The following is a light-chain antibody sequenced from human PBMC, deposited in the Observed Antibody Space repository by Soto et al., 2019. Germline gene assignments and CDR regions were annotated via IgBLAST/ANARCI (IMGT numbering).Light chain of an antibody. CDR1: QSVSNNY. Sequence: ELVLTQSPGSLSLSPCERATLSCRASQSVSNNYLAWYQQKPGQAPRLLIYGASNRATGIPDRFSGSGSGTDFTLTISSLQPDDFATYYCQQYNGYPWTFGQGTKVDIK. CDR3: QQYNGYPWT. V-gene: IGKV3-20*01. CDR2: GAS. J-gene: IGKJ1*01.